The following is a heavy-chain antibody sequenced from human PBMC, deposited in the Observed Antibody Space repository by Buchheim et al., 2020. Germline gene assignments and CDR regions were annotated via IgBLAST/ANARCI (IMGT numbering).Heavy chain of an antibody. Sequence: EVQLVESGGGLVQPGGSLRLSCAASGFTFSSYSMNWVRQATGKGLEWVSYISSSSSTIYYADSVKGRFTISRDNAKNSLYLQMNSLRAEDTAVYYCARDLSNYYDSSGPYFDYWGQGTL. CDR3: ARDLSNYYDSSGPYFDY. CDR2: ISSSSSTI. CDR1: GFTFSSYS. D-gene: IGHD3-22*01. J-gene: IGHJ4*02. V-gene: IGHV3-48*01.